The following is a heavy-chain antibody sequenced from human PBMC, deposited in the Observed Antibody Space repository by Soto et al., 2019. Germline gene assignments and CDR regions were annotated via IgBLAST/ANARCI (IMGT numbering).Heavy chain of an antibody. CDR3: AAHLYYYDSSGYYEEYYFDY. CDR1: GGTFSSYA. J-gene: IGHJ4*02. CDR2: IIPIFGTA. Sequence: QVQLVQSGAEVKKPGSSVKVSCKASGGTFSSYAISWVRQAPGQGLEWMGGIIPIFGTANYAQKFQGRVTITADESKSTAYMELSSLRSEDTAVYYCAAHLYYYDSSGYYEEYYFDYWGQGTLVTVSS. D-gene: IGHD3-22*01. V-gene: IGHV1-69*12.